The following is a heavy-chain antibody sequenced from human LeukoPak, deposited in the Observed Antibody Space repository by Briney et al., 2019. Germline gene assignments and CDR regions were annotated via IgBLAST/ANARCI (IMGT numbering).Heavy chain of an antibody. CDR3: ARHEAYYYGSGSSFDY. Sequence: PSQTLSLTCAVYGGSFSGYYWSWIRQPPGKGLEWIGEINHSGSTNYNPSLKSRVTISVDTSKNQFSLKLSSVTAADTAVYYCARHEAYYYGSGSSFDYWGQGTLVTVSS. CDR2: INHSGST. CDR1: GGSFSGYY. J-gene: IGHJ4*02. D-gene: IGHD3-10*01. V-gene: IGHV4-34*01.